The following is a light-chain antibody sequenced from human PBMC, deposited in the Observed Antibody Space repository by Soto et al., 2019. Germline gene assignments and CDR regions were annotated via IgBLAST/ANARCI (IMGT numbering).Light chain of an antibody. Sequence: EIVMTQSPATLSVSPGEGATLSCRASQSVGRTLAWYQQRPGQAPRVLIYVASTMATGIQAKFSGSGSGTAFNLTINSLQSEDFSVYYGHQYSTLVWTFGQGTKVEIK. CDR3: HQYSTLVWT. V-gene: IGKV3-15*01. CDR2: VAS. J-gene: IGKJ1*01. CDR1: QSVGRT.